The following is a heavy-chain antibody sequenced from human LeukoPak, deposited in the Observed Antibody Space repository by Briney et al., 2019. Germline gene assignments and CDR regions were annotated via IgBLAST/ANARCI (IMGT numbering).Heavy chain of an antibody. J-gene: IGHJ2*01. CDR1: GFTFSSYG. Sequence: HPGGSLRLSCAASGFTFSSYGMHWVRQAPGKGLEWVAVIWYDGSNKYYADSVKGRFTISRDNSKNTLYLQMNSLRAEDTAVYYCARPGGDILTGYTYWYFDLWGRGTLVTVSS. D-gene: IGHD3-9*01. V-gene: IGHV3-33*01. CDR3: ARPGGDILTGYTYWYFDL. CDR2: IWYDGSNK.